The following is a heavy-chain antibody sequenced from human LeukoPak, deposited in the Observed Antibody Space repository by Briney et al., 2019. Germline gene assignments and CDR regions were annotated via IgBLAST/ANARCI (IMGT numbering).Heavy chain of an antibody. CDR3: ARLAGMVYAPFDY. D-gene: IGHD2-8*01. Sequence: ASVKVSCKVSGYTLTELSMHWVRQAPGKGLEWMGGFDPEDGETIYAQKFQGRVTMTTDTSTSTAYMELRSLRSDDTAVYYCARLAGMVYAPFDYWGQGTLVTVSS. CDR1: GYTLTELS. J-gene: IGHJ4*02. CDR2: FDPEDGET. V-gene: IGHV1-24*01.